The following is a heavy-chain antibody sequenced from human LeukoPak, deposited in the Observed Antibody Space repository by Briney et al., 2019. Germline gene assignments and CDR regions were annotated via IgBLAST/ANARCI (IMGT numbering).Heavy chain of an antibody. CDR2: ISGDGGTT. CDR1: GFPFSNYA. D-gene: IGHD3-3*01. V-gene: IGHV3-23*01. Sequence: TGGSLRLSWVASGFPFSNYAMSWVRQAPGKGLECVSVISGDGGTTYYADSVKGRFTISRDNAKNSLYLQTNSLRAEDTAVYYCASRAFGVVIKDFDYWGQGTLVTVSS. J-gene: IGHJ4*02. CDR3: ASRAFGVVIKDFDY.